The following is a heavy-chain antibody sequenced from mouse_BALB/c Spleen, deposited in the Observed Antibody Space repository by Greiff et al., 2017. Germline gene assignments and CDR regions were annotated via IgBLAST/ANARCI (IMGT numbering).Heavy chain of an antibody. CDR1: GYSITSDYA. CDR2: ISYSGST. CDR3: ARRGSSGYYFDY. D-gene: IGHD3-1*01. J-gene: IGHJ2*01. Sequence: EVQLQESGPGLVKPSQSLSLTCTVTGYSITSDYAWNWVRQFPGNKLEWMGYISYSGSTSYNPSLKSRISITRDTSKNQFFLQLNSVTTEDTATYYCARRGSSGYYFDYWGQGTTLTVSS. V-gene: IGHV3-2*02.